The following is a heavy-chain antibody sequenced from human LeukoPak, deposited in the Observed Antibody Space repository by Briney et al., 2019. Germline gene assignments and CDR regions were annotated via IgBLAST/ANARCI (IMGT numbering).Heavy chain of an antibody. D-gene: IGHD2-2*01. V-gene: IGHV1-2*02. Sequence: ASVTVSCKASGYTFTGYYMHWVRQAPGQGLEWMGWINVNRGGTNYAQRFQGRVTMTRDTSITTAYMELSRLKSDDTAVYYCARRYCSSTSCYYFDYWGQGTLVTVSS. CDR2: INVNRGGT. J-gene: IGHJ4*02. CDR3: ARRYCSSTSCYYFDY. CDR1: GYTFTGYY.